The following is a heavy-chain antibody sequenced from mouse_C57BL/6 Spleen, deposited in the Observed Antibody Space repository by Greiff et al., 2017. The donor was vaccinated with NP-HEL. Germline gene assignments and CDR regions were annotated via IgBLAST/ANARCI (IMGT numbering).Heavy chain of an antibody. CDR3: ARHQAQAMDY. J-gene: IGHJ4*01. CDR1: GFTFSDYY. V-gene: IGHV5-12*01. CDR2: ISNGGGST. D-gene: IGHD3-1*01. Sequence: EVMLVESGGGLVQPGGSLKLSCAASGFTFSDYYMYWVRQTPEKRLEWVAYISNGGGSTYYPDTVKGRFTISRDNAKNTLYLQMSRLKSEDTAMYYCARHQAQAMDYWGQGTSVTVSS.